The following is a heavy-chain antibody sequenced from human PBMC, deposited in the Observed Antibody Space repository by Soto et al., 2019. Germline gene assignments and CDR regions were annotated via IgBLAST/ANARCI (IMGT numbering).Heavy chain of an antibody. CDR3: ARDRCTNGVCYAPSDY. J-gene: IGHJ4*02. D-gene: IGHD2-8*01. CDR2: ISSNGRST. V-gene: IGHV3-64*01. CDR1: GFTFSTYA. Sequence: PGGSQRLSYATSGFTFSTYAVHWVRQAPGKGLEYVSAISSNGRSTYYANSVKGRFTISRDNSKNTLYLQMDSLRAEDMAVYYCARDRCTNGVCYAPSDYWGQGTLVTVSS.